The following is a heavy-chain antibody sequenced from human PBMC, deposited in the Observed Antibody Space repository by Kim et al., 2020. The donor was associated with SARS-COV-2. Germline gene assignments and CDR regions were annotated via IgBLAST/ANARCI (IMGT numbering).Heavy chain of an antibody. D-gene: IGHD3-9*01. J-gene: IGHJ6*02. CDR1: GFTFSSYA. CDR3: AKDSPLRYRREPGMDV. CDR2: ISGSGGST. V-gene: IGHV3-23*01. Sequence: GGSLRLSCAASGFTFSSYAMSWVRQAPGKGLEWVSAISGSGGSTYYADSVKGRFTISRDNSKNTLYLQMNSLRAEDTAVYYCAKDSPLRYRREPGMDVWGQGTTVTVSS.